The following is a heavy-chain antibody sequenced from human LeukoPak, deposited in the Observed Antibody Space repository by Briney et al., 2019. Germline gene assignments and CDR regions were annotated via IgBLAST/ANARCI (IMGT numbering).Heavy chain of an antibody. D-gene: IGHD6-13*01. J-gene: IGHJ5*02. CDR2: ISVYNGNT. Sequence: ASVKVSCKASGYTFTSFGISWVRQAPGQGLEWMGWISVYNGNTNFAQKLQDRVTMTTDTSTTTAYMELRNLRSDDTAVYYCARDGPQFQLVRAYNWFDPWGQGTLVTVSS. V-gene: IGHV1-18*01. CDR1: GYTFTSFG. CDR3: ARDGPQFQLVRAYNWFDP.